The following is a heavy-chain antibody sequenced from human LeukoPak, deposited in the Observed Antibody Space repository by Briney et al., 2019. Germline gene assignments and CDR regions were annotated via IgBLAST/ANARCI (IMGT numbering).Heavy chain of an antibody. V-gene: IGHV3-21*01. CDR3: ATGDYGAFDI. Sequence: PGGSLRLSCVASGFIFSSYSMNWVRQAPGKGLEWVSSISSSSSYIYYANSLKGRFTISRDNAKNSLYLQMNSLRAEDTAVYYCATGDYGAFDIWGQGTMVTVSS. CDR1: GFIFSSYS. D-gene: IGHD4-17*01. J-gene: IGHJ3*02. CDR2: ISSSSSYI.